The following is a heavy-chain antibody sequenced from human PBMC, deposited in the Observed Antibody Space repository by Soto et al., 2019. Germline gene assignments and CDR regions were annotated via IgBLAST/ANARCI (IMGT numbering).Heavy chain of an antibody. V-gene: IGHV4-61*03. CDR3: SGGTDGKKVAY. CDR2: FFYTGST. J-gene: IGHJ4*02. Sequence: QVQLQESGPGLVKSSETLSLTCTVSGGSVTSEHYYWNWIRQPPGKGLEWIGYFFYTGSTNYNPSLESRLTSAVEVSKNPSSLRLNSVTAADTAVYYCSGGTDGKKVAYWGQGDLVTVSS. CDR1: GGSVTSEHYY. D-gene: IGHD5-12*01.